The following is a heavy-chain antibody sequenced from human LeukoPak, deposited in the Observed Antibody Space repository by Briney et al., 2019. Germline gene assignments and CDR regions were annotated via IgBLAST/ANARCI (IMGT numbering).Heavy chain of an antibody. D-gene: IGHD3-22*01. CDR1: GFTFSSYW. CDR2: INSDGSST. CDR3: ARASYYYDTTGLGAVDI. Sequence: GGSLRLSCAASGFTFSSYWMHWVRHAPGKGLVWVSRINSDGSSTSYADSVKGRFTISRDDAKNSLFLQMNSLRVEDTALYYCARASYYYDTTGLGAVDIWGQGTMVTVS. V-gene: IGHV3-74*01. J-gene: IGHJ3*02.